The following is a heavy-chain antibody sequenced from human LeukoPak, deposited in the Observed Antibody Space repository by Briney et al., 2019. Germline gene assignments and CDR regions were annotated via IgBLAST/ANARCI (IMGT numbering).Heavy chain of an antibody. CDR1: GGSISSGSYY. Sequence: SSETLSLTCTVSGGSISSGSYYWNWIRQPAGKGLEWIGRIYTSGSTNYNPSLKSRVTISVDTSKNQFSLKLSSVTAADTAVYYCARAQGYSSSLMGWFDPWGQGTLVTVSS. V-gene: IGHV4-61*02. CDR3: ARAQGYSSSLMGWFDP. CDR2: IYTSGST. D-gene: IGHD6-6*01. J-gene: IGHJ5*02.